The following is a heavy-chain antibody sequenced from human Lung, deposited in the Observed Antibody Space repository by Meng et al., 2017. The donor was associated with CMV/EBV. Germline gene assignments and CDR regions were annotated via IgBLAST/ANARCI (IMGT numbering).Heavy chain of an antibody. V-gene: IGHV1-2*06. J-gene: IGHJ5*02. CDR3: ARDLGYSSGWSGGGNWFDP. CDR1: TFTGYY. Sequence: TFTGYYMHWVRQAPGQGLEWMGRSNPNSGGTNYAQKFQGRVTMTRDTAISTAYMELSRLRSDDTAVYYCARDLGYSSGWSGGGNWFDPWGQGTLVTVSS. CDR2: SNPNSGGT. D-gene: IGHD6-19*01.